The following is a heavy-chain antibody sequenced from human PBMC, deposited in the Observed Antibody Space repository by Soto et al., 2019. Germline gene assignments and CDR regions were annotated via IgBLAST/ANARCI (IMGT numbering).Heavy chain of an antibody. Sequence: QLQLQESGSGLVKPSQTLSLTCAVSGGSISSGGYSWSWIRQPPGKGLEWIGYIYHSGSTYYNPSLKSRVTISVDRSKNQFSLKLSSVTAADTAVYYCARGGEWLGELTDYYYYGMDVWGQGTTVTVSS. J-gene: IGHJ6*02. CDR3: ARGGEWLGELTDYYYYGMDV. D-gene: IGHD3-10*01. CDR1: GGSISSGGYS. V-gene: IGHV4-30-2*01. CDR2: IYHSGST.